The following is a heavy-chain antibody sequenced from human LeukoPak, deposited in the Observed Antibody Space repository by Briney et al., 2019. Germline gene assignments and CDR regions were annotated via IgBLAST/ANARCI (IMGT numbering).Heavy chain of an antibody. CDR1: GFTFSSYA. V-gene: IGHV3-30-3*01. Sequence: GRSLRLSCAASGFTFSSYAMHWVRQAPGKGLEWVAVISYDGSNKYYADSVKGRFTISRDNSKNTLYLQMNSLRAEDTAVYYCARESGSVAFDIWGQGTMVTVSS. CDR2: ISYDGSNK. D-gene: IGHD2-8*02. J-gene: IGHJ3*02. CDR3: ARESGSVAFDI.